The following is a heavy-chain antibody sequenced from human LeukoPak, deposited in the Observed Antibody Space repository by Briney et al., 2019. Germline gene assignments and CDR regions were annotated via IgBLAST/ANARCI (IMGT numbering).Heavy chain of an antibody. V-gene: IGHV3-23*01. D-gene: IGHD3-22*01. CDR1: GFTFSSYA. J-gene: IGHJ4*02. Sequence: GASLRLSCVASGFTFSSYAMSWVRQAPGKGLEWVSAISGSGGSTYYADSVKGRFTISRDNSKNTLYLQMNSLRAEDTAVYYCAKEDYYVSRGGPDYWGQGTLVTLSS. CDR2: ISGSGGST. CDR3: AKEDYYVSRGGPDY.